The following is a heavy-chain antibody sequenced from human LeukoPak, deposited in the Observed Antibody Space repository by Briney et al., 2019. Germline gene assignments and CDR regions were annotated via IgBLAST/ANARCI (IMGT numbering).Heavy chain of an antibody. J-gene: IGHJ5*02. Sequence: SVKVSCKASGDTFSSYAISWVRQAPGQGLEWMGGIIPIFGTANYAQKFQGRVTITTDTSTSTAYMELSSLRSEDTAVYYCARDRALYCSGGSCAGWFDPWGQGTLVTVSS. CDR2: IIPIFGTA. V-gene: IGHV1-69*05. D-gene: IGHD2-15*01. CDR3: ARDRALYCSGGSCAGWFDP. CDR1: GDTFSSYA.